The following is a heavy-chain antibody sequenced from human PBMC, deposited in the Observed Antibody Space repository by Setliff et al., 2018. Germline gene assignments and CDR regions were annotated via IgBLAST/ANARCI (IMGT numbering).Heavy chain of an antibody. V-gene: IGHV1-46*01. CDR1: GYTFTTYY. J-gene: IGHJ4*02. CDR3: VRHPYYDSSGYYSYFDY. D-gene: IGHD3-22*01. CDR2: INPSGGYA. Sequence: ASVKVSCKASGYTFTTYYMHWVRQAPGQGLEWMGIINPSGGYANYAQKFQGRVTMTRDTSTSTVYMELSSLRSEDTAVYYCVRHPYYDSSGYYSYFDYWGQGALVTVSS.